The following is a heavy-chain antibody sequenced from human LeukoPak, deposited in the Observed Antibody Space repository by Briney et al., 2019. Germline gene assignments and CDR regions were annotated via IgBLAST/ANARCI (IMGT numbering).Heavy chain of an antibody. V-gene: IGHV1-3*01. D-gene: IGHD3-22*01. CDR3: ASGGIYDSSGYPYYFDY. J-gene: IGHJ4*02. Sequence: GASVKVSCKASGYTFTSYAMHWVRQAPGQRREWMGWINAGNGNTKYSQKFQGRVTITRDTSANTAYMELSSLRSEDTAVYYCASGGIYDSSGYPYYFDYWGQGTLVTVSS. CDR1: GYTFTSYA. CDR2: INAGNGNT.